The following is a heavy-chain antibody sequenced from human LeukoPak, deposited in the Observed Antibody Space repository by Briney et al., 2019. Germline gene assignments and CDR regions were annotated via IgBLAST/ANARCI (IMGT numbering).Heavy chain of an antibody. Sequence: GGSLRLSCAASGFTFSDYYMSWIRQAPGKGLVWVSRINSDGSSTSYADSVKGRFTISRDNAKNTLYLQMNSLRAEDTAVYYCARPFSGSPGYYFDYWGQGTLVTVSS. D-gene: IGHD1-26*01. V-gene: IGHV3-74*01. CDR1: GFTFSDYY. J-gene: IGHJ4*02. CDR2: INSDGSST. CDR3: ARPFSGSPGYYFDY.